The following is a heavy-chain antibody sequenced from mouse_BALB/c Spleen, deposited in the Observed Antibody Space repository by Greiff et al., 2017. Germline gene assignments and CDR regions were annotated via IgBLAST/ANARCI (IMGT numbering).Heavy chain of an antibody. Sequence: QVQLQQSGPELVKPGASVRISCKASGYTFTSYYIHWVKQRPGQGLEWIGWIYPGNVNTKYNEKFKGKATLTADKSSSTAYMQLSSLTSEDSAVYFCAYGYDDYAMDYWGQGTSVTVSS. V-gene: IGHV1S56*01. CDR1: GYTFTSYY. CDR2: IYPGNVNT. D-gene: IGHD2-2*01. J-gene: IGHJ4*01. CDR3: AYGYDDYAMDY.